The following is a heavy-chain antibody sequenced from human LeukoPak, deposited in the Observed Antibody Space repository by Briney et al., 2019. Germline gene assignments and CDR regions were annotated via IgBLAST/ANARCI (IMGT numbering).Heavy chain of an antibody. D-gene: IGHD6-19*01. V-gene: IGHV3-21*04. CDR2: ISSSSSYI. CDR3: ARDRQWLGVDF. Sequence: PGGSLRLSCAASGFTFSSYSMNWVRQAPGKGLEWVSSISSSSSYIYYADSVKGRFTISRDNAKNYLYLDMNSLRAEDTAFYYCARDRQWLGVDFWGQGTLVIVSS. CDR1: GFTFSSYS. J-gene: IGHJ4*02.